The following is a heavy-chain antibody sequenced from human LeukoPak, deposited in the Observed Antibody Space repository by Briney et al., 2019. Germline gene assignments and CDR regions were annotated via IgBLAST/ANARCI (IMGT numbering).Heavy chain of an antibody. CDR2: ISAYNGNT. CDR3: ARDDPDCSSTRCYGVDYYYGMDV. J-gene: IGHJ6*02. D-gene: IGHD2-2*01. CDR1: GYTFTSYG. V-gene: IGHV1-18*01. Sequence: ASVKVSCKASGYTFTSYGISWVRQAPGQGLEWMGWISAYNGNTNYAQKLQGRVTMTTDTSTNTAYMELRSLRSDDTAVYYSARDDPDCSSTRCYGVDYYYGMDVWGQGTTVTVSS.